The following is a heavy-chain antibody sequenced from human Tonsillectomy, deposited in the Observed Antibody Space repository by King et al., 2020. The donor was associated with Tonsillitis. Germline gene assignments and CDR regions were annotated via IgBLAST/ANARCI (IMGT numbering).Heavy chain of an antibody. CDR3: ARSFYYYDSSGYYSLDV. D-gene: IGHD3-22*01. J-gene: IGHJ4*02. CDR2: ISGSGRST. Sequence: VQLVQSGGGLVQPGGSQRLSCAASGFMFSNYAMNWVRQAPGKGLEWVSTISGSGRSTYFADSVKGRFTISRDNSKNTLYLQMNSLRAEDTAVYYCARSFYYYDSSGYYSLDVWGQGTLVTVSS. V-gene: IGHV3-23*04. CDR1: GFMFSNYA.